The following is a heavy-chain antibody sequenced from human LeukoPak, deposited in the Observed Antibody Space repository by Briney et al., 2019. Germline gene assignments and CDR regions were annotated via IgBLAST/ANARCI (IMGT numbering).Heavy chain of an antibody. Sequence: SETLSLTCVVYGGSFSGYYWNWIRQPPGKGLEWIGNIYYGGSTYYNPSLKSRVTISIDTSKNQFFLKLSSVTAADTAVYYCAREGWQWLVHAFDIWGQGTMVTVSS. CDR3: AREGWQWLVHAFDI. CDR1: GGSFSGYY. J-gene: IGHJ3*02. CDR2: IYYGGST. D-gene: IGHD6-19*01. V-gene: IGHV4-34*01.